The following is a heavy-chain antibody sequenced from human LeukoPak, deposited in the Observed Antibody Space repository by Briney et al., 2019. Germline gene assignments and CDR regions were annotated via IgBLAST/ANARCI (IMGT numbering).Heavy chain of an antibody. CDR3: AKGCKTNGFAP. CDR1: GGSISSSSYY. CDR2: IYYSGST. D-gene: IGHD2-15*01. Sequence: PSETLSLTCTVSGGSISSSSYYWGWIRQPPGKGLEWIGSIYYSGSTYYNPSLNSRVTISVDTSKNEFSLKLSSATAADTSVYFGAKGCKTNGFAPGGKGTLVTVSS. V-gene: IGHV4-39*01. J-gene: IGHJ5*02.